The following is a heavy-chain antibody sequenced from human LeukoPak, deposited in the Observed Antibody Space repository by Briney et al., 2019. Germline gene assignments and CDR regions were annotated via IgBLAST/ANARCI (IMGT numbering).Heavy chain of an antibody. J-gene: IGHJ4*02. CDR2: ISSNSRTM. CDR3: ARGYCSGGSCYAVDYFDY. D-gene: IGHD2-15*01. CDR1: GFTFSTYS. V-gene: IGHV3-48*01. Sequence: GGSLRLSCAASGFTFSTYSMNWVRQAPGKGLEWLSSISSNSRTMYYADSVKGRFTISRDNAKNSLYLQMNSLRAEDTAVYYCARGYCSGGSCYAVDYFDYWGQGTLVTVSS.